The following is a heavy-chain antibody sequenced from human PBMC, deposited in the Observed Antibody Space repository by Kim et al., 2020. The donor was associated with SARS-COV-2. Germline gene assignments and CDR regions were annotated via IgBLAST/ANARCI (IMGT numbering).Heavy chain of an antibody. Sequence: SETLSLTCTVSGGSISSSSYYWGWIRQPPGKGLEWIGSIYYSGSTYYNPSLKSRVTISVDTSKNQFSLKLSSVTAADTAVYYCARSGGGSSWFSIRDYYYYGMDVWGQGTTVTVSS. D-gene: IGHD6-13*01. CDR1: GGSISSSSYY. CDR3: ARSGGGSSWFSIRDYYYYGMDV. J-gene: IGHJ6*02. CDR2: IYYSGST. V-gene: IGHV4-39*01.